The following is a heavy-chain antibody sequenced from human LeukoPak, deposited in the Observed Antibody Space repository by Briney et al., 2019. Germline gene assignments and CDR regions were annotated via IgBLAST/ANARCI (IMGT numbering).Heavy chain of an antibody. CDR3: VRDRGTYRPIDY. V-gene: IGHV3-30*02. CDR1: GFTFSNYD. CDR2: IRSDGSDK. Sequence: GGSLRLSCAASGFTFSNYDMHWARQAPGKGLEWVTFIRSDGSDKYYADSVKGRFTISRDNAQNSLYLQMNSLRAEDTAIYYCVRDRGTYRPIDYWGQGTLVTVSS. D-gene: IGHD1-26*01. J-gene: IGHJ4*02.